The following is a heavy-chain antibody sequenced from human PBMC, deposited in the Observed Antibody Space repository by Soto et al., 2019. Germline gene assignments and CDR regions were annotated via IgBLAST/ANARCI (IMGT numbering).Heavy chain of an antibody. CDR1: GFTFSDYY. J-gene: IGHJ4*01. V-gene: IGHV3-11*01. Sequence: GSLRLSCASSGFTFSDYYMSWIRQAPGKGLEWGAYNSAGGSVIYYGDSVKGRFTVSRDNTKKSLYLQMSNLRCDHTAIYYCASLPQGYYDRSGRLVDYWGHGTLVTVSS. CDR2: NSAGGSVI. D-gene: IGHD3-22*01. CDR3: ASLPQGYYDRSGRLVDY.